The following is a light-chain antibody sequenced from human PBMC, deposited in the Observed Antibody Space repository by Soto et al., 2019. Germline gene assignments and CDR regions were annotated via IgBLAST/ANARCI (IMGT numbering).Light chain of an antibody. J-gene: IGKJ4*01. V-gene: IGKV3-15*01. Sequence: EIVMTQSPVTLSVSPGERVTLSCRASQSVKNNLAWYQQKPGQAPRLLIYGASTRASGIPARFSGSGSGTEFTLTIRSLQSEDIAVYYCKQDDNWLALTFGGGTKVEIK. CDR3: KQDDNWLALT. CDR1: QSVKNN. CDR2: GAS.